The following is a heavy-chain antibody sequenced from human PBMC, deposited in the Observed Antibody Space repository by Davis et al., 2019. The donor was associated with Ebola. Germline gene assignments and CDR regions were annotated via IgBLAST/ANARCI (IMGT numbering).Heavy chain of an antibody. CDR2: IKQDGSEK. V-gene: IGHV3-7*03. J-gene: IGHJ3*02. Sequence: GGSLRLSCAASGFTFSSYAMSWVRQAPGKGLEWVANIKQDGSEKYYVDSVKGRFTISRDNAKNSLYLQMNSLRAEDTAVYYCARRPGWLDAFDIWGQGTMVTVSS. CDR1: GFTFSSYA. CDR3: ARRPGWLDAFDI. D-gene: IGHD6-19*01.